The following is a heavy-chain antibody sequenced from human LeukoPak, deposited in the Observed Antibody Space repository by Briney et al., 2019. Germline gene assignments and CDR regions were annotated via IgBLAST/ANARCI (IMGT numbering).Heavy chain of an antibody. Sequence: ASVKVSCKASGYTFTGYYMHWVRQAPGQGLEWMGWINPNSGGTNYAQKFQGRVTMTRDTSISTAYMELSRLRSDDTAVYYCARPTAYYYDSSGYYFDLWGRGTLVTVSS. V-gene: IGHV1-2*02. J-gene: IGHJ2*01. CDR2: INPNSGGT. CDR1: GYTFTGYY. CDR3: ARPTAYYYDSSGYYFDL. D-gene: IGHD3-22*01.